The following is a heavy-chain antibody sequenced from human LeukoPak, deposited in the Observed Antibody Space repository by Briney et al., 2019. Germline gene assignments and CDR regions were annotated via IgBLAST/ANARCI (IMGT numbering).Heavy chain of an antibody. Sequence: SETLSLTCTVSGGSISSYYWSWIRQPAGKGLEWIGRIYTSGSTNYNPSLKSRVTMSVDTSKNQFSLKLSSVTAADTAVYYCARLSSSSAWIPFDYWGQGTLVTVSS. D-gene: IGHD6-19*01. V-gene: IGHV4-4*07. CDR3: ARLSSSSAWIPFDY. J-gene: IGHJ4*02. CDR2: IYTSGST. CDR1: GGSISSYY.